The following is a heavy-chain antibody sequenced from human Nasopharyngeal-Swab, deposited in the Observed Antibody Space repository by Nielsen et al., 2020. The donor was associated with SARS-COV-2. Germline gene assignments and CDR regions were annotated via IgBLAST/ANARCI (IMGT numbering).Heavy chain of an antibody. V-gene: IGHV3-74*01. CDR1: GFTFSSYW. J-gene: IGHJ4*02. CDR3: ARPGAGKLDY. CDR2: INPDGSST. D-gene: IGHD6-19*01. Sequence: GGSLRLSCAASGFTFSSYWMHWVRQAPGKGLVWVSRINPDGSSTDYAGSVKGRFTISRDNAKNTLYLQMNSLRAEDTAVYYCARPGAGKLDYWGQGTLVSVSS.